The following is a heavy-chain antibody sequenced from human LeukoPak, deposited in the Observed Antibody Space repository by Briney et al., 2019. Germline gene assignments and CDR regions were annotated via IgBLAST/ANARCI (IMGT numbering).Heavy chain of an antibody. CDR3: AREDYGASGSSLGNLDY. J-gene: IGHJ4*02. D-gene: IGHD4/OR15-4a*01. CDR2: ISYDVITK. Sequence: GGSLRLSCSASGFTFTNYPIRWVRQAPGKGLEWVAVISYDVITKYYADSVKGRFTLSRDNSKNILFPQMDSLRAEDTAVYFCAREDYGASGSSLGNLDYWGQGTLVTASS. V-gene: IGHV3-30-3*01. CDR1: GFTFTNYP.